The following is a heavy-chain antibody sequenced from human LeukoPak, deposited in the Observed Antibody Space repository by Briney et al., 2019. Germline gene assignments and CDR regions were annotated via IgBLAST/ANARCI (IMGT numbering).Heavy chain of an antibody. CDR2: MNPNSGNT. D-gene: IGHD6-19*01. Sequence: ASVKVSCKASGYTFTSYDINWVRQATGQGLEWMGWMNPNSGNTGYAQKFQGRVTMTRNTSISTAYMELSSLRSGDTVVYYCARGQQWLVLYWFDPWGQGTLVTVSS. J-gene: IGHJ5*02. CDR1: GYTFTSYD. CDR3: ARGQQWLVLYWFDP. V-gene: IGHV1-8*02.